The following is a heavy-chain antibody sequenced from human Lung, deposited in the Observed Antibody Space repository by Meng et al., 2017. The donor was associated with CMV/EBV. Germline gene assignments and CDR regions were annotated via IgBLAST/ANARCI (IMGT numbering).Heavy chain of an antibody. Sequence: GGSLRLSCAASGFRFSDYNMTWIRQAPGKGLEWIAYISASYAVDYADSLKGRFTITRDNAKNSLHLQMNSLRVEDTAVYYCARVLLDVRGWYYEGMDVWGQGTTVTVSS. CDR2: ISASYAV. CDR1: GFRFSDYN. D-gene: IGHD3-16*01. V-gene: IGHV3-11*01. J-gene: IGHJ6*02. CDR3: ARVLLDVRGWYYEGMDV.